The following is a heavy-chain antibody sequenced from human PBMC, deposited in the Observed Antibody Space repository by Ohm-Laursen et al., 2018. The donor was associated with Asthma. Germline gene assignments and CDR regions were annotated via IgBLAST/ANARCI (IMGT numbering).Heavy chain of an antibody. CDR2: INHSGST. Sequence: PSETLSLTCDVFGVSLSGYYWSWIRQPPGKGLEWIGEINHSGSTNYNPSLKSRVTISVDTSKNQFSLKLSSVTAADTAVYYCARGSNDYDFWSGYSRIGGPYNWFDPWGQGTLVTVSS. CDR1: GVSLSGYY. D-gene: IGHD3-3*01. CDR3: ARGSNDYDFWSGYSRIGGPYNWFDP. V-gene: IGHV4-34*01. J-gene: IGHJ5*02.